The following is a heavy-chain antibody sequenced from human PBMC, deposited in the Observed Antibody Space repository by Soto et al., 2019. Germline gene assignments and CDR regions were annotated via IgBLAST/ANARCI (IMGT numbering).Heavy chain of an antibody. Sequence: QITLKESGPTLVKPTQTLTLTCTFSGFSLTTSGVGVGWIRRPPGKALEWLALIYWDDAKRYSPSLKSRLTITKDTSKNQVVLTMTNMDPVDTATYYCAHRLEIAVTGTLDYWGQGTLVTVSS. CDR2: IYWDDAK. J-gene: IGHJ4*02. CDR1: GFSLTTSGVG. CDR3: AHRLEIAVTGTLDY. V-gene: IGHV2-5*02. D-gene: IGHD1-1*01.